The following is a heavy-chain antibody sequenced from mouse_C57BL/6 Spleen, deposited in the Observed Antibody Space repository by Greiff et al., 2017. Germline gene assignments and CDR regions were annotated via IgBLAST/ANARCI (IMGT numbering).Heavy chain of an antibody. D-gene: IGHD1-1*01. Sequence: VQLQQPGAELVRPGSSVKLSCKASGYTFTSYWMHWVKQRPIQGLEWIGNIDPSDSETHYNQKFKDKATLTVDKSSGTAYMQLSSLTSEDSAVYYCARVYYGSFDYWGQGTTLTVSS. V-gene: IGHV1-52*01. CDR3: ARVYYGSFDY. CDR2: IDPSDSET. J-gene: IGHJ2*01. CDR1: GYTFTSYW.